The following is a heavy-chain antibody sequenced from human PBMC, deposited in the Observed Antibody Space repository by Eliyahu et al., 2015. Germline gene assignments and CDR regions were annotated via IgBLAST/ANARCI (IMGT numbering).Heavy chain of an antibody. V-gene: IGHV3-7*01. CDR2: IKHDGSEK. Sequence: EVQLVDSGGGLVQPGGSLXLSXXASGFTFSSYWMGWXRQAPGKGLEWVANIKHDGSEKYYVDSVKGRFTISRDNAKNSLFLQMNSLRVEDTAVYYCAREPVLRDYYYYGMDVWGQGTTVTVSS. CDR1: GFTFSSYW. J-gene: IGHJ6*02. CDR3: AREPVLRDYYYYGMDV.